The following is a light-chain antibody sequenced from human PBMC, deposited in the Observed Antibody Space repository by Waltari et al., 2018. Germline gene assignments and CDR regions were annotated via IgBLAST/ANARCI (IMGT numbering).Light chain of an antibody. CDR3: QDLHDYPV. J-gene: IGKJ3*01. CDR1: HDISSH. CDR2: PAS. Sequence: IQLTQSPSSLSASVGARVTISCRASHDISSHLAWYQQKPGKAPTLLIYPASTLESGVPSRFSGSGSGTEFTLTITSLQPEDFATNFCQDLHDYPVFGPGTKVDIK. V-gene: IGKV1-9*01.